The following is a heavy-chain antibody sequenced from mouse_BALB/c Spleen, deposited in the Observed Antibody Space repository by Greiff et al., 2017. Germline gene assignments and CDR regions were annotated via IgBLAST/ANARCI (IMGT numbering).Heavy chain of an antibody. CDR1: GYTFTSYT. V-gene: IGHV1-4*01. J-gene: IGHJ4*01. D-gene: IGHD2-4*01. Sequence: QVQLQQSGAELARPGASVKMSCKASGYTFTSYTMHWVKQRPGQGLEWIGYINPSNGRTNYNEKFKSKATLTVDKSSSTAYMQLSSLTSEDSAVYYCAKGIYYDYDLYAMDYWGQGTSVTVSS. CDR2: INPSNGRT. CDR3: AKGIYYDYDLYAMDY.